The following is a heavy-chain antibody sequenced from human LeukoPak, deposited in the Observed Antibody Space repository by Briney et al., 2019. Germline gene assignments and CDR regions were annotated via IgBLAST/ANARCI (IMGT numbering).Heavy chain of an antibody. V-gene: IGHV4-34*01. J-gene: IGHJ5*02. D-gene: IGHD3-10*01. Sequence: SETLSLTCAVYGGSFSGYYWSWIRQPPGKGLEWIGEINHSGSTNYNPSLKSRVTISVDTSKNQFSLKLSSVTAADTAVYYCARGTDYYGSGSYCNTNWFDPWGQGTLVTVSS. CDR2: INHSGST. CDR3: ARGTDYYGSGSYCNTNWFDP. CDR1: GGSFSGYY.